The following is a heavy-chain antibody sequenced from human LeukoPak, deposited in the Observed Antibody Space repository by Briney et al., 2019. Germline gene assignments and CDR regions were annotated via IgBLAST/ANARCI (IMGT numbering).Heavy chain of an antibody. J-gene: IGHJ4*02. CDR2: TWYDGSKK. V-gene: IGHV3-33*01. CDR3: ARDRGGSWPTTDY. D-gene: IGHD2-15*01. Sequence: GRSLRLSCAASGFTFSSYGMHWVRQAPGKGLEWVAVTWYDGSKKYYADSVKGRFTISRDDSKNTLYLQMNSLRAEDTAVYYCARDRGGSWPTTDYWGQGTLVSVSS. CDR1: GFTFSSYG.